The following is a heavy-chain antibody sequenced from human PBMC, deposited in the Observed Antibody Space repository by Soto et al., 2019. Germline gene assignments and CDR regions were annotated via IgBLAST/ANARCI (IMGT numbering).Heavy chain of an antibody. CDR3: AGGVGYYDFYYDY. V-gene: IGHV4-59*01. CDR2: IYYSGST. CDR1: GGSISSYS. Sequence: QVQLQESGPGLVKPSETLSLTCTVSGGSISSYSWSWIRQPPGKGLEWIGYIYYSGSTNYNPSLKSRVTISVDTSKNQFPLKLGSVTAADTAVYYCAGGVGYYDFYYDYWGQGTLVTVSS. D-gene: IGHD3-3*01. J-gene: IGHJ4*02.